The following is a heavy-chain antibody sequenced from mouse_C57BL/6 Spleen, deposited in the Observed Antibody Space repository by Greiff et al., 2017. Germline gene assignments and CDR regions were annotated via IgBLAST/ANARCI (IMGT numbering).Heavy chain of an antibody. V-gene: IGHV5-6*02. Sequence: EVKLVESGGDLVKPGGSLKLSCAASGFTFSSYGMSWVRQTPDKRLEWVATISSGGSYTYYPDSVKGRFTISRDNAKNTLYLQMSSLKSEDTAMYYCARRLTGIDYWGQGTTLTVSS. CDR3: ARRLTGIDY. CDR1: GFTFSSYG. CDR2: ISSGGSYT. D-gene: IGHD4-1*01. J-gene: IGHJ2*01.